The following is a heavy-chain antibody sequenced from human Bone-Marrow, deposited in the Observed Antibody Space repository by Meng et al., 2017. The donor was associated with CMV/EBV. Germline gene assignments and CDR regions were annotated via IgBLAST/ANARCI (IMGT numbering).Heavy chain of an antibody. V-gene: IGHV3-23*03. CDR2: LYSGGSHT. CDR1: GFTISNYG. J-gene: IGHJ6*02. Sequence: GESLKISCAASGFTISNYGVTWVRQAPGKGLEWVSVLYSGGSHTYYADSVKGRFMISRDDSKNTVYLQMNRLRAEDTAVYYCAREVDTYYYGMDVWGQGTTVTVSS. D-gene: IGHD3-22*01. CDR3: AREVDTYYYGMDV.